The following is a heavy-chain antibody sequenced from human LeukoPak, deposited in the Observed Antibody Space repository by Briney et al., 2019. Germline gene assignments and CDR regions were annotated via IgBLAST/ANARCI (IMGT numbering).Heavy chain of an antibody. CDR1: GGSISSYY. V-gene: IGHV4-59*12. D-gene: IGHD6-6*01. CDR2: IYYSGST. Sequence: SETLSLTCTVSGGSISSYYWSWIRQPPGKGLEWIGYIYYSGSTNYNPSLKSRVTISMETSKNLFSLKLSSVTAADTAVYYCARASSPYSSSPEIDYWGQGTLVTVSS. J-gene: IGHJ4*02. CDR3: ARASSPYSSSPEIDY.